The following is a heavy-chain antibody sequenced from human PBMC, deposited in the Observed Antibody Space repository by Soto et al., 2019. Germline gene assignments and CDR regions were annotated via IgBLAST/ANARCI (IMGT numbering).Heavy chain of an antibody. CDR3: ARVATIQLPQGYYYGMDV. V-gene: IGHV3-21*01. J-gene: IGHJ6*02. CDR1: GFTFSSYS. CDR2: ISSSSSYI. Sequence: VGSLRLSCAASGFTFSSYSMNWVRQAPGKGLEWVSSISSSSSYIYYADSVKGRFTISRDNAKNSLYLQMNSLRAEDTAVYYCARVATIQLPQGYYYGMDVWGQGTTVTVSS. D-gene: IGHD5-18*01.